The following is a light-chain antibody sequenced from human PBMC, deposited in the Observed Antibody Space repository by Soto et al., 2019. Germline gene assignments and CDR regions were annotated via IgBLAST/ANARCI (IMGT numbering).Light chain of an antibody. J-gene: IGKJ5*01. Sequence: EIVLTQSPGTLSLSPGERATLSCRASQSVPRSYLAWYQQKPGQAPRLLIYGTSSSATGIPDRFSGSGSGTDFTLTISRLEPEDFAVFYCQQYGSSITFGQGTRLEIK. CDR1: QSVPRSY. V-gene: IGKV3-20*01. CDR2: GTS. CDR3: QQYGSSIT.